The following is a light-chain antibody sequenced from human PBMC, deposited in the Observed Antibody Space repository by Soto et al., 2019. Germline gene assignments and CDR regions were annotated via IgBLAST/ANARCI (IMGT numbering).Light chain of an antibody. CDR1: QSVNTN. Sequence: EMVITKSPATLSVSPGERATFSCRASQSVNTNLAWYQQRPGQAPRLLIYDASNRATGIPARFSGSGSGTDFTLTIGSLEPEDFAVYFCQQRSSWPPTFGQGTKVDIK. J-gene: IGKJ1*01. CDR2: DAS. V-gene: IGKV3-11*01. CDR3: QQRSSWPPT.